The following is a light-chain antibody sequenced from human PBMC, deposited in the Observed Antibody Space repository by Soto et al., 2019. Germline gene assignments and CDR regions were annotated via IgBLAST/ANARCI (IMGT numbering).Light chain of an antibody. CDR1: QGISSA. CDR2: DAS. J-gene: IGKJ2*01. V-gene: IGKV1D-13*01. Sequence: AIQLTQSPSSLSASVGDRVTITCRASQGISSALAWYQQKPGKAPKLLIYDASSLESGVPSRFSGSGSGTYFTLTISSLQPEDFATYYCQQFNNYQYTFGQGTKLEIK. CDR3: QQFNNYQYT.